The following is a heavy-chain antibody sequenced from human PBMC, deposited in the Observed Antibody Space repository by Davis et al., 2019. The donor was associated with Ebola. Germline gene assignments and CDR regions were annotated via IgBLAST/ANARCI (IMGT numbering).Heavy chain of an antibody. CDR1: GGSFSGYY. CDR3: ARSMGYCWFDP. CDR2: INHSGST. D-gene: IGHD5-18*01. Sequence: SETLSLTCAVYGGSFSGYYWSWIRQPPGKGLEWIGEINHSGSTHYNPSLKSRVTIAVDTSKNQFSLKLSSVTAADTAVYYCARSMGYCWFDPWGQGTLVTVSS. J-gene: IGHJ5*02. V-gene: IGHV4-34*01.